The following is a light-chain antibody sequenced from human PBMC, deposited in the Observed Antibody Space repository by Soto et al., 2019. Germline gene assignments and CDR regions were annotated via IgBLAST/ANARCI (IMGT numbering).Light chain of an antibody. CDR1: QTLYNN. CDR2: GAS. CDR3: QQRSNWPLT. V-gene: IGKV3-15*01. J-gene: IGKJ4*01. Sequence: EIVMTQSPATLSVSPGERATLSCRASQTLYNNLAWYQQKLGQAPRLLIYGASARATDIPARFSGSGSGTDFTLTISSLEPEDFAVYYCQQRSNWPLTFGGGTKVEIK.